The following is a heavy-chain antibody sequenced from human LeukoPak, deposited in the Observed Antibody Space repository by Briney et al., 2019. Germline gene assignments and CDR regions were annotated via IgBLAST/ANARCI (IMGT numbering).Heavy chain of an antibody. J-gene: IGHJ3*02. CDR1: GGSVSSGSYY. V-gene: IGHV4-61*01. CDR2: IYYSGST. Sequence: SETLSLTCTVSGGSVSSGSYYWSWIRQPPGKGLEWIGYIYYSGSTNYNPSLKSRVTISVDTSKNQFSLKLSSVTAADTAVYYCARASPRVQMATISSTEGNAFDIWGQGTMVTVSS. D-gene: IGHD5-24*01. CDR3: ARASPRVQMATISSTEGNAFDI.